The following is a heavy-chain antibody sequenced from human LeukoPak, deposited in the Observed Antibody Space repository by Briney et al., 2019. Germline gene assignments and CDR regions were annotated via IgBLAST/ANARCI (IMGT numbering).Heavy chain of an antibody. Sequence: SQTLSLTCTVSGASLSSGGSSWSWIRQHPGKGLEWHGYMYYSGALHSNPSLKARFTMSINRPKKRFILRLSSVTPAATAEYSCAGGGGDTDPSYVGYWGQGTLVTVSS. D-gene: IGHD2-21*02. CDR3: AGGGGDTDPSYVGY. CDR2: MYYSGAL. J-gene: IGHJ4*02. CDR1: GASLSSGGSS. V-gene: IGHV4-31*03.